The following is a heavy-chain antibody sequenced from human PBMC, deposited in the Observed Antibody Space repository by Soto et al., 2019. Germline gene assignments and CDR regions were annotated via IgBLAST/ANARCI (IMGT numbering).Heavy chain of an antibody. V-gene: IGHV4-30-4*01. J-gene: IGHJ5*02. CDR2: IYYSGST. CDR1: GGSISSGDYY. CDR3: ARGDSFPVRENWFDP. Sequence: SETLSLTCTVSGGSISSGDYYWIWIRHPPGKGLEWIGYIYYSGSTYYNPSLKSRVTISVDTSKNQFSLKLSSVTAADTAVYYCARGDSFPVRENWFDPWGQGTLVTVSS. D-gene: IGHD3-9*01.